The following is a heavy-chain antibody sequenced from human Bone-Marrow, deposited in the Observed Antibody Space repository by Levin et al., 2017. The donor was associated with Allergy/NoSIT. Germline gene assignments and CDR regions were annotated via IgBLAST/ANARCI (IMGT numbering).Heavy chain of an antibody. V-gene: IGHV1-69*06. CDR2: IIPIFGTA. J-gene: IGHJ3*02. Sequence: SVKVSCKASGGTFSSYAISWVRQAPGQGLEWMGGIIPIFGTANYAQKFQGRVTITADKSTSTAYMELSSLRSEDTAVYYCARDGGGWRFLEWTRGRAFDIWGQGTMVTVSS. CDR3: ARDGGGWRFLEWTRGRAFDI. CDR1: GGTFSSYA. D-gene: IGHD3-3*01.